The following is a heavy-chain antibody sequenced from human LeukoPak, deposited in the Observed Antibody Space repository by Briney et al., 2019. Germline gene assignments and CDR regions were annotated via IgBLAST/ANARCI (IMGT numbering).Heavy chain of an antibody. CDR1: GFTLSNYA. V-gene: IGHV3-30*03. Sequence: GESLRLSCAASGFTLSNYAMHWVRHAPGKGLEWVAVISRDGNDKHHADSVTGRFTISRDNSKNMLYLQMNSLRAEDTAVYYWSSGAYLYYFDYWGQGILVTVSS. CDR2: ISRDGNDK. CDR3: SSGAYLYYFDY. J-gene: IGHJ4*02. D-gene: IGHD3-10*01.